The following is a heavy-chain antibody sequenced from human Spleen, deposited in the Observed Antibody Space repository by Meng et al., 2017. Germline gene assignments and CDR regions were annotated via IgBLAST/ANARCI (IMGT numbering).Heavy chain of an antibody. CDR1: GFTFSTYS. CDR3: ARESLDSSASAEDAFDI. V-gene: IGHV3-21*01. J-gene: IGHJ3*02. Sequence: GESLKISCAASGFTFSTYSMNWVRQAPGKGLEWVSSISSSGSYIYYADSVKGRFTISRDNAKNSLYLQMNSLRAEDTAVYYCARESLDSSASAEDAFDIWGQGTMVTVSS. CDR2: ISSSGSYI.